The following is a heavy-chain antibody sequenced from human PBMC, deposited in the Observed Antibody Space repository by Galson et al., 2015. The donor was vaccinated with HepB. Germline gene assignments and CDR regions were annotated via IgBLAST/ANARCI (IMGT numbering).Heavy chain of an antibody. J-gene: IGHJ4*02. CDR2: IWYDGSHK. CDR1: EFTFSNYA. CDR3: ARVGGGFGTFEYFFDY. D-gene: IGHD3-16*01. V-gene: IGHV3-33*01. Sequence: LRLSCAASEFTFSNYAMHWVRQAPGKGLDWVAVIWYDGSHKYYADSVKGRFTISRDNSKNTLYLQMNSLRVEDTAVYYCARVGGGFGTFEYFFDYWGQGTLVTVSS.